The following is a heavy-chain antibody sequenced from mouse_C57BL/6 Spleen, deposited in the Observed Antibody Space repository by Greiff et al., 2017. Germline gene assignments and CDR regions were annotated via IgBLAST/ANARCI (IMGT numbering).Heavy chain of an antibody. Sequence: EVQGVESGPELVKPGASVKISCKASGYSFTDYNMNWVKQSNGKSLEWIGVINPNYGTTSYNQKFKGKATLTVDQSSSTAYMQLNSLTSEDSAVYYCALFITTVVAPDYWGQGTTLTVSS. CDR3: ALFITTVVAPDY. J-gene: IGHJ2*01. D-gene: IGHD1-1*01. CDR2: INPNYGTT. V-gene: IGHV1-39*01. CDR1: GYSFTDYN.